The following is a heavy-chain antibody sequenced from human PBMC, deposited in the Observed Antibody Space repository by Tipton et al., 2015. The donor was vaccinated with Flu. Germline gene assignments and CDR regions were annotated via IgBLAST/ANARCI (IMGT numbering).Heavy chain of an antibody. CDR3: AKRATLFVAVTGKAPLYFDN. CDR2: ISDSGGNT. D-gene: IGHD2-21*02. J-gene: IGHJ4*02. Sequence: GSLRLSCVASGFTFSSFAMSWVRQAPGKGLEWVSAISDSGGNTYYADSVKGRFTISRDNFKNTLILQMNSLRAEDAAIYYCAKRATLFVAVTGKAPLYFDNWGQGTLVTVSS. V-gene: IGHV3-23*01. CDR1: GFTFSSFA.